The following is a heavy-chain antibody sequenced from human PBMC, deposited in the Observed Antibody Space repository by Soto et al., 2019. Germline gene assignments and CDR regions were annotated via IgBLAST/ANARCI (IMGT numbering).Heavy chain of an antibody. J-gene: IGHJ5*02. CDR2: ISDGGGST. V-gene: IGHV3-23*01. CDR3: AKERGSSLCHRFDL. D-gene: IGHD6-13*01. CDR1: GLTFSSYS. Sequence: GGSLRLSCAASGLTFSSYSMNWVRQAPGKGLEWVSVISDGGGSTFYADSVKGRFTISRDNSKNTLYLQMNGLRADDTAVYYCAKERGSSLCHRFDLRGQGTLVTGSS.